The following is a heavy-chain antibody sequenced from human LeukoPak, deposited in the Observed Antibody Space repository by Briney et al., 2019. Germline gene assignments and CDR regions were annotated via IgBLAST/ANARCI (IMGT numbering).Heavy chain of an antibody. Sequence: GGSLRLSCAASGFTFSSYAMSWVRQAPGKGLEWVSAISGSGGSTYYADSVKGRFTFSRDNSKNTLYLQMNSLRAEDTAVYYCARMTTVTSSWFDPWGQGTLVTVSS. V-gene: IGHV3-23*01. CDR3: ARMTTVTSSWFDP. CDR2: ISGSGGST. D-gene: IGHD4-17*01. CDR1: GFTFSSYA. J-gene: IGHJ5*02.